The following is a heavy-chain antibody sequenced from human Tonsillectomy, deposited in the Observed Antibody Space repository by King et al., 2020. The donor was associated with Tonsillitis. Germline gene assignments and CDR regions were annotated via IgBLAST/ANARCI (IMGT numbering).Heavy chain of an antibody. CDR1: GFSLSSGVA. CDR3: ARTGDPWFDL. CDR2: IYWDDEK. J-gene: IGHJ5*02. V-gene: IGHV2-5*02. Sequence: ITLKESGQALVKPPQTLTLTCTFSGFSLSSGVAVGWIRQPPGKALQWLALIYWDDEKRVSPSLKSRLTITKDTSKNQVVLIMTNMDPEDTATYYCARTGDPWFDLWGQGTLVTVSS. D-gene: IGHD7-27*01.